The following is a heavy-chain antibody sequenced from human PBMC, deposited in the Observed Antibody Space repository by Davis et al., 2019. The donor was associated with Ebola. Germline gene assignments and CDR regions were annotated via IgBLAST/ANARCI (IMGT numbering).Heavy chain of an antibody. CDR3: AHFTFGGVIAEYYFDY. J-gene: IGHJ4*02. Sequence: SGPTLVKPTQTLTLTCTFSGFSLSTSGVGVGWIRQPPGKALEWLALIYWDDDKRYSPSLKSRLTITKDTSKNQVVLTMTNMDPVDTATYYCAHFTFGGVIAEYYFDYWGQGTLVTVSS. CDR2: IYWDDDK. V-gene: IGHV2-5*02. D-gene: IGHD3-16*02. CDR1: GFSLSTSGVG.